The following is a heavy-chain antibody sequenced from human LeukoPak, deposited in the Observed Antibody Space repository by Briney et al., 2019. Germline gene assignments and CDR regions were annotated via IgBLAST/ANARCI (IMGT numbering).Heavy chain of an antibody. Sequence: SQTLSLTCAISGDSVSSNSGNWVRRSPSRGLEWLGRTFHRSKWYNDYAVFVKSRITINPDTSKNQFSLQLNSVTPEDTAVYYCTRETSLRYYDFWSGWDYWGQGTLVTVSS. CDR2: TFHRSKWYN. D-gene: IGHD3-3*01. CDR3: TRETSLRYYDFWSGWDY. V-gene: IGHV6-1*01. CDR1: GDSVSSNSG. J-gene: IGHJ4*02.